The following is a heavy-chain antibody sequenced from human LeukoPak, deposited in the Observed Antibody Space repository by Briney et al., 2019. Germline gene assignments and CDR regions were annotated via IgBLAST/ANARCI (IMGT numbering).Heavy chain of an antibody. J-gene: IGHJ4*02. V-gene: IGHV1-46*01. D-gene: IGHD6-13*01. Sequence: ASVKVSCKASGYTFTSYYIHWVRQAPGQGLEWMGVIIPSGGDTTYAQKFQGRVTMTRDTSTSTVYLELSSLRSDDTAVYFCARRSSWFSLNCWGQGTLVTVSS. CDR3: ARRSSWFSLNC. CDR2: IIPSGGDT. CDR1: GYTFTSYY.